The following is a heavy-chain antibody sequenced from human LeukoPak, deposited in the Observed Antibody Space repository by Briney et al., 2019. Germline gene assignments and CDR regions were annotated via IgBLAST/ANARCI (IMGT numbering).Heavy chain of an antibody. CDR3: ARGPLGRNGDYFDY. CDR1: GYTFTSYG. J-gene: IGHJ4*02. V-gene: IGHV1-18*01. CDR2: ISAYNGNT. D-gene: IGHD7-27*01. Sequence: GASVKVSCKASGYTFTSYGISWVRQAPGQGLEWMGWISAYNGNTNYAQKLQGRVTMTTDTSASTAYMELSSLRSEDTAVYYCARGPLGRNGDYFDYWGQGTLVTVSS.